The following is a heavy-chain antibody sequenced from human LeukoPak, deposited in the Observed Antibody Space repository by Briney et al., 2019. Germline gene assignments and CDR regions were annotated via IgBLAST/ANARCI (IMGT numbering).Heavy chain of an antibody. CDR1: GFTFSTSA. J-gene: IGHJ3*01. D-gene: IGHD4-17*01. CDR3: AAELYGVYTDCCTFHL. V-gene: IGHV1-58*01. Sequence: SVKVSCKTSGFTFSTSAVQWVRQARGQRLEWIGWIIVGSGATNYAQSLQGRFTITRDMSTNTAYMELSSLGSEDSAVYYCAAELYGVYTDCCTFHLWGQGTMVTVSP. CDR2: IIVGSGAT.